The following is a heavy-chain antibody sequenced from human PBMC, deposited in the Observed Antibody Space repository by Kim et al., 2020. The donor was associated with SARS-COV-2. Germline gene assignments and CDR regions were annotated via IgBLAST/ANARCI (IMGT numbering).Heavy chain of an antibody. V-gene: IGHV3-64*01. D-gene: IGHD2-15*01. CDR2: GGST. Sequence: GGSTYYANSVKGRFTISRDNSKNTLYLQMGSLRAEDMAVYYCARGPDSSYWGQGTLVTVSS. J-gene: IGHJ4*02. CDR3: ARGPDSSY.